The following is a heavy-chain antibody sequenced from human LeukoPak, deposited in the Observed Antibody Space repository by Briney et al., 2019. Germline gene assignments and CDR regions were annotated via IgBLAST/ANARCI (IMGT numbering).Heavy chain of an antibody. CDR3: ARGSRENWYFDL. CDR1: GFTFSSYD. CDR2: IGTAGDT. V-gene: IGHV3-13*04. Sequence: PGGSLRLPCAASGFTFSSYDMHWVRQATGKGLEWVSAIGTAGDTYYPGSVKGRFTISRENAKNSLYLQMNSLRAGDTAVYYCARGSRENWYFDLWGRGTLVTVSS. J-gene: IGHJ2*01.